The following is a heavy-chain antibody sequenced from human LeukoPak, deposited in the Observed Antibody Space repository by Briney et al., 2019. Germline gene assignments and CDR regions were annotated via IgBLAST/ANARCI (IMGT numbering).Heavy chain of an antibody. CDR3: AGIITTIMDY. Sequence: GGSLRLSCAASGFTFSNYEMKCVRQAPGKGLEWVSYISRSGSNIYYADSVKGRFTISRDNAKNSLYLQMNSLRADDTAVYYCAGIITTIMDYWGQGTLVTVSS. CDR1: GFTFSNYE. D-gene: IGHD5-12*01. J-gene: IGHJ4*02. V-gene: IGHV3-48*03. CDR2: ISRSGSNI.